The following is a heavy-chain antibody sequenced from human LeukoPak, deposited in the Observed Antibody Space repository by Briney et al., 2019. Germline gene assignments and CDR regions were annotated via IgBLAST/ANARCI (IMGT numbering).Heavy chain of an antibody. V-gene: IGHV4-59*08. D-gene: IGHD1-26*01. Sequence: SETLSLTCTVSGGSIINYYWSWIRQPPGKGLEWIGYIYYSGSTNYNPSLKSRVTISVDTSKNQFSLKLSSVTAADTAVYYCARGGSPPSGSGWGQGTLVTVSS. J-gene: IGHJ4*02. CDR3: ARGGSPPSGSG. CDR2: IYYSGST. CDR1: GGSIINYY.